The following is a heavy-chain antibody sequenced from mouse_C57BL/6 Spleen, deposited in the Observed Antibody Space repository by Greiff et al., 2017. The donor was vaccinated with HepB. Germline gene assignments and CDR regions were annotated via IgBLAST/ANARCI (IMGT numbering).Heavy chain of an antibody. D-gene: IGHD1-1*01. CDR1: GFNIKNTY. CDR2: IDPANGNT. J-gene: IGHJ2*01. V-gene: IGHV14-3*01. Sequence: EVQLQQSVAELVRPGASVKLSCTASGFNIKNTYMHWVKQRPEQGLEWIGRIDPANGNTKYAPKFQGKATITADTSSNTAYLQLSSLTSEDTAIYYCALYYYGSSYRFDYWGQGTTLTVSS. CDR3: ALYYYGSSYRFDY.